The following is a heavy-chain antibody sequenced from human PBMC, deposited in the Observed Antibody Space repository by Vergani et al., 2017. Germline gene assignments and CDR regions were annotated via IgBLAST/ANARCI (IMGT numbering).Heavy chain of an antibody. CDR3: AKEEGSSPQWDYYYGMDV. Sequence: EVQLVESGGGLVQPGRSLRLSCAASGFTFDDYAMHWVRQAPGKGLEWVSGISWNSGSIGYADSVKGRFTISRDNAKNSLYLQMNSLRAEDTALYYCAKEEGSSPQWDYYYGMDVWGQGTMVTVSS. CDR2: ISWNSGSI. V-gene: IGHV3-9*01. J-gene: IGHJ6*02. CDR1: GFTFDDYA. D-gene: IGHD2-2*01.